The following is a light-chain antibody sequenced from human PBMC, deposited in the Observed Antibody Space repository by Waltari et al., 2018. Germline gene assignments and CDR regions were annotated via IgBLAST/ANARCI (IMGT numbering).Light chain of an antibody. J-gene: IGLJ2*01. V-gene: IGLV7-46*01. CDR1: TGAVTTGHY. CDR3: LLSNSVARPV. Sequence: QAVVTQEPSLTVSPGGTVTLTCGSSTGAVTTGHYPYWFQQKPGQAPRSLIYDTTNKQYWTPARFSGSLLGDKAALTLSGAQPEDEADYYCLLSNSVARPVFGGGTKLTVL. CDR2: DTT.